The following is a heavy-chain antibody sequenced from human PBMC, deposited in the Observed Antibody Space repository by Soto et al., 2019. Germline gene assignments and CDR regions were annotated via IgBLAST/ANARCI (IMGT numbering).Heavy chain of an antibody. CDR1: GGSFGGYY. J-gene: IGHJ4*02. Sequence: SETLSLTCAVYGGSFGGYYCIFSRHPPWKWLEWIVEINHSGSTNYNPSLKSRVTISVDTSKNQFSLKLSSVTAADTAVYYCARGPPPWRDGYNLVGWRKPYYFDYWGQGTLVTVSS. CDR3: ARGPPPWRDGYNLVGWRKPYYFDY. D-gene: IGHD5-12*01. V-gene: IGHV4-34*01. CDR2: INHSGST.